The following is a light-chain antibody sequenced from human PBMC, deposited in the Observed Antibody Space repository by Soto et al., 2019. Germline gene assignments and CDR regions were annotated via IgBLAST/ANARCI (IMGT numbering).Light chain of an antibody. CDR3: CSYAGSSTYV. CDR2: EGS. V-gene: IGLV2-23*01. J-gene: IGLJ1*01. CDR1: SSDVGSYNL. Sequence: QSVLTQPASVSGSPGQSITISCTGTSSDVGSYNLVSWYQQHPGKAPKLMIYEGSKRPSGVSNRFSGSKSGNTASLTISGLQAEDEADYYCCSYAGSSTYVFGTGTKLNGL.